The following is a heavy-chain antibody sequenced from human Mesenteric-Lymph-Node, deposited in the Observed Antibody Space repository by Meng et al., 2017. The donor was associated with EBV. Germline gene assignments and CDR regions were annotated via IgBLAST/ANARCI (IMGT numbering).Heavy chain of an antibody. CDR1: GWSFSGYY. V-gene: IGHV4-34*01. CDR3: AKGGYYYDSSGQLDY. D-gene: IGHD3-22*01. Sequence: QVQLHQLGAGLLKPSETLSLTCAVYGWSFSGYYWSWIRQPPGKGLEWVGEINYFGSTNYNPSLESRVTISVDTSKNQFSLKLSSVTAADTAVYYCAKGGYYYDSSGQLDYWGQGTLVTVSS. CDR2: INYFGST. J-gene: IGHJ4*02.